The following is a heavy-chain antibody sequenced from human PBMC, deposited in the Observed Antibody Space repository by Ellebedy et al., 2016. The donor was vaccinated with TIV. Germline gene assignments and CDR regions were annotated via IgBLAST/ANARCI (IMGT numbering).Heavy chain of an antibody. V-gene: IGHV3-30*04. CDR2: ISYDGSNE. Sequence: GESLKISXSTSGFIFSDYVMHWVRQAPGKGLEWVAVISYDGSNEYYADSVKGRFTISRDNSKNKMHLQMNSLRAEDTAIYYCAAAYSVGWYYFDYWGQGTLVTVSS. CDR3: AAAYSVGWYYFDY. J-gene: IGHJ4*02. D-gene: IGHD6-19*01. CDR1: GFIFSDYV.